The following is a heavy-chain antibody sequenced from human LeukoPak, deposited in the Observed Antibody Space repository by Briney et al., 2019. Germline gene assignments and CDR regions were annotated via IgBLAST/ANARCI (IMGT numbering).Heavy chain of an antibody. CDR1: DGSVSGGSYY. CDR3: ARDTTNYDYGDYGAYYYGMDV. D-gene: IGHD4-17*01. Sequence: SETLSLICTVSDGSVSGGSYYWGWIRQPPGRGLEWIGSIYYNGGTYYNPSLKSRVTISVDTSKNQFSLKLSSVTAADTAVYYCARDTTNYDYGDYGAYYYGMDVWGQGTTVTVSS. CDR2: IYYNGGT. V-gene: IGHV4-61*01. J-gene: IGHJ6*02.